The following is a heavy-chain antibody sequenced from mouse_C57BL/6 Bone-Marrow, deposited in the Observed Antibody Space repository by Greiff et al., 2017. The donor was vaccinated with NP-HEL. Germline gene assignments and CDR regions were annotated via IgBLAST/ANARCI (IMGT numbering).Heavy chain of an antibody. Sequence: QVQLQQSGAELARPGASVKMSCTASGYTFTSYTMHWVKQRPGQGLEWIGYINPSSGYTKYNQKFKDKATLTADKSSSTAYMQLSSLTSEDSAVYYCARDGAYAMDYWGQGTSVTVSA. CDR2: INPSSGYT. J-gene: IGHJ4*01. CDR1: GYTFTSYT. V-gene: IGHV1-4*01. CDR3: ARDGAYAMDY.